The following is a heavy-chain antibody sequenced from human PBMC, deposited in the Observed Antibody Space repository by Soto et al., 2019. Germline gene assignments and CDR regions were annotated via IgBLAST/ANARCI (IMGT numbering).Heavy chain of an antibody. D-gene: IGHD3-16*01. J-gene: IGHJ6*02. Sequence: SETLSLTCTVSGGSISSGDYYWSWIRQPPGKGLERIGYIYYSGSTYYNPSLKSRVTISVDTSKNQFSLKLSSVTAADTAVYYCAREGGISSYYYYGMDVWGQGTTVTVSS. CDR3: AREGGISSYYYYGMDV. V-gene: IGHV4-30-4*01. CDR1: GGSISSGDYY. CDR2: IYYSGST.